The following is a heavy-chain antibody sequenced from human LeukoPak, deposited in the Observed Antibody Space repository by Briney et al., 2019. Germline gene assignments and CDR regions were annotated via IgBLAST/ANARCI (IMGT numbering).Heavy chain of an antibody. D-gene: IGHD3-3*01. J-gene: IGHJ3*02. CDR2: IYYSGST. CDR3: ARHAPPYDFWSGISNLHAFDI. CDR1: GGSISSYSYY. V-gene: IGHV4-39*01. Sequence: SETPSLTCTVSGGSISSYSYYWGWIRQPPRKGLEWVCSIYYSGSTYYNPSLKSRVTISVDTSKNQFSLKLSSVTAADTAVYYCARHAPPYDFWSGISNLHAFDIWGQGTMVTVSS.